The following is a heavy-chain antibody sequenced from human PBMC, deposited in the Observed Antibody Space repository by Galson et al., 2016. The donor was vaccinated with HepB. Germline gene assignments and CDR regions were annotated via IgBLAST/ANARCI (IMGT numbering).Heavy chain of an antibody. V-gene: IGHV4-4*02. D-gene: IGHD6-13*01. CDR3: ARDTRTMAADGTTYGMDV. CDR1: GFTFSSFTM. Sequence: SLRLSCAASGFTFSSFTMNWVRQAPGKGLEWIGELHYAGSTHFNPSLTSRVTVSVDRSKNQFSLNLTSVAAADTAVYYCARDTRTMAADGTTYGMDVWGQGTTVTVSS. CDR2: LHYAGST. J-gene: IGHJ6*02.